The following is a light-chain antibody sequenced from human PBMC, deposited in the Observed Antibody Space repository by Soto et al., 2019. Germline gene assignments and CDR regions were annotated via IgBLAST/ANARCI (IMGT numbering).Light chain of an antibody. J-gene: IGKJ4*01. CDR3: QQYGSSPPGGLT. V-gene: IGKV3-20*01. CDR2: GAS. Sequence: EIVLTQSPGTLSLSPGERATLSCRASQSVSSSYLAWYQQKPGQAPRLLIYGASSRATGIPDRFSGSGSATDFTLTISRLEPEDFAVYYCQQYGSSPPGGLTFGGGTKVEIK. CDR1: QSVSSSY.